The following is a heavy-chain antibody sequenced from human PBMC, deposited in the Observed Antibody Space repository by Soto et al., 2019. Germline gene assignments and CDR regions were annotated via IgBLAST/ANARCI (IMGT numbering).Heavy chain of an antibody. CDR2: ISPYNGNT. V-gene: IGHV1-18*01. CDR3: ARGRAATLAAAGHDY. CDR1: GYTFTSFG. J-gene: IGHJ4*02. D-gene: IGHD6-13*01. Sequence: QVQLVQSGAEEKKPGASVKVSCKASGYTFTSFGLSWVRQAPGQGLEWMGWISPYNGNTKYAQKIQGRVTMTTDTSTSTAYMDLRSLRSDDTAVYYCARGRAATLAAAGHDYLGQGTLVTVSS.